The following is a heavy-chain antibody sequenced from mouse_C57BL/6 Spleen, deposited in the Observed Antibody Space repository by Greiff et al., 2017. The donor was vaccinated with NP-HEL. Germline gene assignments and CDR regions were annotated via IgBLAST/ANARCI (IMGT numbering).Heavy chain of an antibody. CDR1: GYTFTSYW. V-gene: IGHV1-69*01. CDR3: ARRDLRGFAY. Sequence: QVQLQQPGAELVMPGASVKLSCKASGYTFTSYWMHWVKQRPGHGLEWIGAIDPSASYTNYNHKFTGKSTVTVDKSSSTAYMQLSSLTSEDSAVYYCARRDLRGFAYWGQGTLVTVSA. J-gene: IGHJ3*01. D-gene: IGHD1-1*01. CDR2: IDPSASYT.